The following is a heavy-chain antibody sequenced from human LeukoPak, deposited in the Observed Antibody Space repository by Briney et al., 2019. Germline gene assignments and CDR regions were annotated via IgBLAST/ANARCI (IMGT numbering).Heavy chain of an antibody. J-gene: IGHJ4*02. D-gene: IGHD4-23*01. CDR1: GGSFTVYF. Sequence: SETLPLTCAVYGGSFTVYFWNWIRQSPGKGLEWIAEINDRGTTNYNPSLKSRVTVSVDTSKNQFSLKLTSVTAADTGVYYCARDPTTVVTVPYYFDFWGQGTPVTVSS. CDR2: INDRGTT. CDR3: ARDPTTVVTVPYYFDF. V-gene: IGHV4-34*01.